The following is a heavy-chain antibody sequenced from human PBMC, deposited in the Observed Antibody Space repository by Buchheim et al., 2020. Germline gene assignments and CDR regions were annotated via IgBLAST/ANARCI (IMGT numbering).Heavy chain of an antibody. Sequence: QLQLQESGPGLVKPSETLSLTCTVSGGSISSSSYYWGWIRQPPGKGLEWIGSIYYSGSTYYNPSLRSRVTISVDTSKNQFSLKLSSVTAADTAVYYCARGIAAAGPFFDYWGQGTL. CDR1: GGSISSSSYY. J-gene: IGHJ4*02. CDR3: ARGIAAAGPFFDY. V-gene: IGHV4-39*01. D-gene: IGHD6-13*01. CDR2: IYYSGST.